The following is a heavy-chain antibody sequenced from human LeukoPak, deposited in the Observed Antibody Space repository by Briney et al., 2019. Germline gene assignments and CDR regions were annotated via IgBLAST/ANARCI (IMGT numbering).Heavy chain of an antibody. D-gene: IGHD4-4*01. CDR2: IYYSGST. Sequence: SETLSLTCTVSGGSISSGDYYWSWIRQPPGKGLEWIGYIYYSGSTYYNPSLKSRVTISVDTSKNQFSLKLSSVTVADTAVYYCAGGDYSNFPGRKYFQHWGQGTLVTVSS. CDR1: GGSISSGDYY. V-gene: IGHV4-30-4*01. J-gene: IGHJ1*01. CDR3: AGGDYSNFPGRKYFQH.